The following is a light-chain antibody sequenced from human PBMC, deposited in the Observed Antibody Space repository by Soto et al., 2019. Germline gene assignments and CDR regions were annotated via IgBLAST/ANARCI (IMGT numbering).Light chain of an antibody. V-gene: IGKV3-20*01. J-gene: IGKJ1*01. CDR3: QQYGSSPWT. CDR2: GAS. Sequence: EVVLTQSPGTLSLSPGARATLSCRASQFVSSTYLAWYQQRPGQAPRLLIYGASSRATGIPDRFSGGGSETDFTLTISRLEPEDFAVYYCQQYGSSPWTFGQGTKVDIK. CDR1: QFVSSTY.